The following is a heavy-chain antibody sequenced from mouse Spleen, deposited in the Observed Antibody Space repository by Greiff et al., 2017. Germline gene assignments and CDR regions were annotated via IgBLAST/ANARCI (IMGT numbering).Heavy chain of an antibody. CDR1: GFTFSSYA. CDR2: ISSGGST. J-gene: IGHJ1*01. CDR3: ARSTMITTSYFDV. Sequence: EVKLVESGGGLVKPGGSLKLSCAASGFTFSSYAMSWVRQTPDKRLEWVASISSGGSTYYPDSVKGRFTTSRDNARDILYLQMSSLRSEDTAMYYCARSTMITTSYFDVWGGGTTVTVSS. D-gene: IGHD2-4*01. V-gene: IGHV5-6-5*01.